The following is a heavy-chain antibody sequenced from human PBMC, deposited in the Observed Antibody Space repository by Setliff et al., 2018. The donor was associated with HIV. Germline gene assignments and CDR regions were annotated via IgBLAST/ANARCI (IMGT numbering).Heavy chain of an antibody. CDR1: GFTFTNSA. Sequence: ASVKVSCKASGFTFTNSAVRWVRQARGQRLEWIGWIVVGSGNTNYAQKFQERVTITRDMSTSRAYMELSGLRTEDTAVYYCAADPQTGTTSYDAFDIWGQGTVVTVSS. CDR3: AADPQTGTTSYDAFDI. J-gene: IGHJ3*02. D-gene: IGHD1-7*01. CDR2: IVVGSGNT. V-gene: IGHV1-58*01.